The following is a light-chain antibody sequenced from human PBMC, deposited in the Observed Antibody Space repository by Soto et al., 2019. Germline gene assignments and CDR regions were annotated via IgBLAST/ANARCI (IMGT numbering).Light chain of an antibody. CDR2: ATS. Sequence: DIQMTHSPSSLSASVGDRVTITCRASQSISSYLNWYQQKPGKAPKLLIYATSSLQSGVPSRCSGSGSGTYFTLTIISLQPEDFSTYYWQQSYSTPITFGQGTRLEIK. J-gene: IGKJ5*01. CDR1: QSISSY. CDR3: QQSYSTPIT. V-gene: IGKV1-39*01.